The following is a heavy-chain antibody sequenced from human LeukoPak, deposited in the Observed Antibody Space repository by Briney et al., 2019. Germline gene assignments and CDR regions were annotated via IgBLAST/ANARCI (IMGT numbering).Heavy chain of an antibody. D-gene: IGHD6-6*01. J-gene: IGHJ4*02. CDR2: INPNSGGT. CDR3: ARGREGSSSSFDLNY. Sequence: ASVKVSCKASGYTFTGYYMHWVRQAPGQGLEWMGWINPNSGGTNYAQKFQGRVTMTRDTSISTAYMELSRLRSDDTAVYFCARGREGSSSSFDLNYWGQGTLVTVSS. CDR1: GYTFTGYY. V-gene: IGHV1-2*02.